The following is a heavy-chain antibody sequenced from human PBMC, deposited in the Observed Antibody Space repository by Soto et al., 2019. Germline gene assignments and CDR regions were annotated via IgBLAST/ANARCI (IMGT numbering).Heavy chain of an antibody. V-gene: IGHV1-58*01. D-gene: IGHD6-19*01. Sequence: SVKVSCKASGFTFTSSAVQWVRQARGQRLEWIGWIVVGSGNTNYAQKFQERVTITRDMSTSTAYMELSSLRSEDTAVYYCAKVRYSSPMGYYYGMDVWGQGTTVTVSS. CDR1: GFTFTSSA. CDR3: AKVRYSSPMGYYYGMDV. J-gene: IGHJ6*02. CDR2: IVVGSGNT.